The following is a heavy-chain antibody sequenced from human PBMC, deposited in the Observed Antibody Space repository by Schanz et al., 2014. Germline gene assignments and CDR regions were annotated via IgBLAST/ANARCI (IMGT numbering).Heavy chain of an antibody. CDR2: IKHDGSVK. CDR3: ARDFLLEQLGYSHYYYAMDV. V-gene: IGHV3-7*01. Sequence: DVQLLESGGGLVQPGGSLRLSCASSGFSFTTYAMSWVRQAPGKGPEWVANIKHDGSVKDYVDSVEGRFTISRDNSKNTLYLQMNSLRAEDTAVYYCARDFLLEQLGYSHYYYAMDVWGQGTTVTVSS. CDR1: GFSFTTYA. D-gene: IGHD2-15*01. J-gene: IGHJ6*02.